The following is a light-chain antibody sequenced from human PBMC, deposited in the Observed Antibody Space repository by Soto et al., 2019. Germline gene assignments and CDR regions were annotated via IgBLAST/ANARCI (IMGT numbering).Light chain of an antibody. CDR1: ERISSNF. J-gene: IGKJ3*01. CDR3: QQYGTSPFT. CDR2: GAS. V-gene: IGKV3-20*01. Sequence: VLTQSPDTLSLSPGERATLSCRASERISSNFLAWYQQRPGQAPRLLIYGASTRASGIPDRFSGSGSGTAFALNISRQEPEDFAVFYCQQYGTSPFTFGPGTTVEIK.